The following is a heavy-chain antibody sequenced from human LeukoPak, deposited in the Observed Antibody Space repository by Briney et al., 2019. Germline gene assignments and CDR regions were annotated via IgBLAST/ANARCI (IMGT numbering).Heavy chain of an antibody. CDR1: GGSISSYY. V-gene: IGHV4-59*12. CDR3: AREREAYYYYGMDV. Sequence: PSETLSLTCTVSGGSISSYYWSWIRQPPGKGLEWIGYIYYSGSTNYNPSLKSRVTISVDTSKNQFSLKLSSVTAADTAVYYCAREREAYYYYGMDVWGQGTTVTVSS. CDR2: IYYSGST. J-gene: IGHJ6*02.